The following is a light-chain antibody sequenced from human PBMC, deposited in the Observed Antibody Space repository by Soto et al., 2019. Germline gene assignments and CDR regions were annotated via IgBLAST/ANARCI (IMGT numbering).Light chain of an antibody. J-gene: IGKJ1*01. CDR3: QKYNIAPSWT. CDR2: SAS. Sequence: DIQVTQSPSSLSASVGDRFTITCRASQVIINYLACYQRKPLKVPDLLISSASTLQSGAPSRSSGSGSGTDFTPTIRSLQPEDVATYYCQKYNIAPSWTFGQGTKVDIK. V-gene: IGKV1-27*01. CDR1: QVIINY.